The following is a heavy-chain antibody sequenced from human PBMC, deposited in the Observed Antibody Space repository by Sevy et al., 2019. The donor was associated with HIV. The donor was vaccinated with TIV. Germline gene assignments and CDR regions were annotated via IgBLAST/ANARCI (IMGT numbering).Heavy chain of an antibody. CDR3: ARAPPVRSGDDSLNWFDP. V-gene: IGHV4-59*01. Sequence: SETLSLTCTIFGGSISAYYWSWFRQPPGRGLEYIGYIYYSGSTKYNPSLKSRVTISVDTSKNQFSLRLTSVTTADTATYYCARAPPVRSGDDSLNWFDPWSQGALVTVSS. CDR2: IYYSGST. J-gene: IGHJ5*02. D-gene: IGHD6-25*01. CDR1: GGSISAYY.